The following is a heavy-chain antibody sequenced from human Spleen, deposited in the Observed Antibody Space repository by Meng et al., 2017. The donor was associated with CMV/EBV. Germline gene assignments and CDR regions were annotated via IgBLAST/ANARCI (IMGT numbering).Heavy chain of an antibody. D-gene: IGHD3-10*01. CDR3: ARDRRGFGDFFGSDP. Sequence: SGFPFSNSSMNWVRQAPGKGLEWVSFISSSSIYIYYADSLKGRFTISRDNAKNSLYLQMNSLRVEDTAVYYCARDRRGFGDFFGSDPWGQGTLVTVSS. V-gene: IGHV3-21*01. J-gene: IGHJ5*02. CDR2: ISSSSIYI. CDR1: GFPFSNSS.